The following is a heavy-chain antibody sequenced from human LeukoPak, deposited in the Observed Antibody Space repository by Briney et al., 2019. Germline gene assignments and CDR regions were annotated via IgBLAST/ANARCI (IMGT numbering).Heavy chain of an antibody. Sequence: SETLSLTCAVSGYSISRGDYYWSWIRQPPGKGLEWIGYIYYSGSTYYNPSLKSRVTISVDTSKNQFSLKLSSVTAADTAVYYCARSSGSYYGLRAFDIWGQGTMVTVSP. V-gene: IGHV4-30-4*08. CDR2: IYYSGST. CDR3: ARSSGSYYGLRAFDI. CDR1: GYSISRGDYY. D-gene: IGHD1-26*01. J-gene: IGHJ3*02.